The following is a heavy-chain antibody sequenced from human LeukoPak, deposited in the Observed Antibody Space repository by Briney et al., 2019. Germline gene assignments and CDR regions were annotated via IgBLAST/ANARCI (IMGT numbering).Heavy chain of an antibody. CDR1: GGSFSGYY. CDR2: INHSGST. D-gene: IGHD1-1*01. Sequence: SETLSLTCAVYGGSFSGYYWSWIRQPPGKGLEWIGEINHSGSTNYNPSLKSRVTISVDTSKNQFSLKLSSVTAADTAVYYCASRASTGDRAPRRHTPVRYFDLWGRGTLVTVSS. J-gene: IGHJ2*01. V-gene: IGHV4-34*01. CDR3: ASRASTGDRAPRRHTPVRYFDL.